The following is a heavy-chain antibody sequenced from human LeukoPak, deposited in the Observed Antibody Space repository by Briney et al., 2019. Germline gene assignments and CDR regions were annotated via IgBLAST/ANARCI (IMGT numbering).Heavy chain of an antibody. J-gene: IGHJ4*02. D-gene: IGHD4-11*01. CDR1: GGSISSNNW. CDR3: ARKDSNYGGFDY. CDR2: IYHSGST. V-gene: IGHV4-4*02. Sequence: SETLSLTCAVSGGSISSNNWWSWVRPPPGKGLEWIGEIYHSGSTTYNPSLKSRVTISVDKSKNQFSLELSSVAAADTAVYFCARKDSNYGGFDYWGQGTLVTVSS.